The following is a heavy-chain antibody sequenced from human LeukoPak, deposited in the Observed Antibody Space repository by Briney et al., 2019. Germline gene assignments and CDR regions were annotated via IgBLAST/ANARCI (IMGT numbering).Heavy chain of an antibody. CDR1: GGSFSGYY. V-gene: IGHV4-34*01. Sequence: SETLSLTCAVYGGSFSGYYWSWIRQPPGKGLEWIGEINHSGSTYYNPSLKSRVTISVDTSKNQFSLKLSSVTAADTAVYYCARDPDFWSGYYNSDYWGQGTLVTVSS. J-gene: IGHJ4*02. D-gene: IGHD3-3*01. CDR2: INHSGST. CDR3: ARDPDFWSGYYNSDY.